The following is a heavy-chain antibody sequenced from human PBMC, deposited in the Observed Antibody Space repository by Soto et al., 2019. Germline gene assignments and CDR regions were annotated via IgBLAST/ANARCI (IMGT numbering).Heavy chain of an antibody. J-gene: IGHJ6*02. CDR3: ARSLDYYYGMDV. CDR1: GGTFSSYA. V-gene: IGHV1-69*13. Sequence: SVKVSCKASGGTFSSYAIGWVRQAPGQGLEWMGGIIPIFGTANYAQKFQGRVTITADESTSTAYMELSSLRSEDTAVYYCARSLDYYYGMDVRGQVPTVTAS. CDR2: IIPIFGTA.